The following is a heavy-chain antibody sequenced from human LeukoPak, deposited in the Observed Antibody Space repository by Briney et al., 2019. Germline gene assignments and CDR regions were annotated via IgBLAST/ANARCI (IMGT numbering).Heavy chain of an antibody. V-gene: IGHV1-69*04. Sequence: SVKVSCKASGGAFSSYTISWVRQAPGQGLEWMGRIIPILGIANYAQKFQGRVTITADKSTSTAYMELSSLRSEDTAVYYCARETIPSSSSYFDYWGQGTLVTVSS. CDR3: ARETIPSSSSYFDY. CDR1: GGAFSSYT. J-gene: IGHJ4*02. D-gene: IGHD6-13*01. CDR2: IIPILGIA.